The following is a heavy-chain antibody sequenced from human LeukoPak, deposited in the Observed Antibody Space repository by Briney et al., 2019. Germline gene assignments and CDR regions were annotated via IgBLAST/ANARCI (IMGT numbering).Heavy chain of an antibody. J-gene: IGHJ4*02. Sequence: SETLSLTCTVSGGSISSSSYYWGWIRQPPGKGLEWIGEINHSGSTNYNLSLKSRVTISVDTSKNQFSLKLSSVTAADTAVYYCARHFRPRRKAFDYWGQGTLVTVSS. CDR2: INHSGST. CDR3: ARHFRPRRKAFDY. D-gene: IGHD3-10*01. V-gene: IGHV4-39*01. CDR1: GGSISSSSYY.